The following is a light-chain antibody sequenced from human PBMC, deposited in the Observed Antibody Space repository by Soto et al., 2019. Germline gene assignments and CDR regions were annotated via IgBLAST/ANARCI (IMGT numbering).Light chain of an antibody. CDR3: QSYDSGLSAWV. Sequence: QSVLTQPPSVSAAPGQKVTISCSGSSSNIGNNYVSWYQQLPGTAPKLVIYDNNKRPSGIPDRFSGSKSGTSASLAIAGLQAEDEADYYCQSYDSGLSAWVFGGGTKVTVL. CDR1: SSNIGNNY. V-gene: IGLV1-51*01. J-gene: IGLJ3*02. CDR2: DNN.